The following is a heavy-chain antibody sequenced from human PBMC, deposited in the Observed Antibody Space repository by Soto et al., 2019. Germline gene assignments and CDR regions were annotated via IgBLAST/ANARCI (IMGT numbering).Heavy chain of an antibody. D-gene: IGHD3-10*01. Sequence: PGESLKISCKGSGYSFASYWISWVRQMPGKGLEWMARIDPSDSYTNYGPSFQGHVTISADKSLNTAFLQWSSLKASDSAMYFCARLRLMGGKKGRGYYGMDVCGQGTTDTVCS. CDR1: GYSFASYW. V-gene: IGHV5-10-1*01. CDR3: ARLRLMGGKKGRGYYGMDV. J-gene: IGHJ6*02. CDR2: IDPSDSYT.